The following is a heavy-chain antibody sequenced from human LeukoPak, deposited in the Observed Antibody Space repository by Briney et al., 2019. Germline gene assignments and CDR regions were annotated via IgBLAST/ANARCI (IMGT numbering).Heavy chain of an antibody. CDR1: GFTFSDYA. J-gene: IGHJ4*02. CDR3: AKLGDILTGYPYYFDY. Sequence: GGSLRLSCAASGFTFSDYAMHWVRQAPGKGLEWVAVISYDGSDKYSADSVKGRSTISRDNDKNTLYLQMNSLRAEDTAVYYCAKLGDILTGYPYYFDYWGQGTLVTVSS. V-gene: IGHV3-30*04. CDR2: ISYDGSDK. D-gene: IGHD3-9*01.